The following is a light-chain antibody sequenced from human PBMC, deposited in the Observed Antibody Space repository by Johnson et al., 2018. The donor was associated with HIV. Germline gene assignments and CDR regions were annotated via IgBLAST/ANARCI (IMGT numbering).Light chain of an antibody. V-gene: IGLV1-51*02. J-gene: IGLJ1*01. CDR3: GAWDSSLTTYV. Sequence: HSVLTQPPSVSAAPGQKVTISCSGSSSNIGNNYVSWYQHLPVTAPKLLIYENNKRPSGIPDRFSGSKSGTSATLGITGLQTGDEADYYCGAWDSSLTTYVFGTGTKVTVL. CDR1: SSNIGNNY. CDR2: ENN.